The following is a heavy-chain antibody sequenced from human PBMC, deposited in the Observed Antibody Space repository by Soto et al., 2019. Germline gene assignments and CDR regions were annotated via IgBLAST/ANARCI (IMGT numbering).Heavy chain of an antibody. CDR2: IYYSGST. CDR1: VGSICRCGYY. V-gene: IGHV4-31*03. Sequence: SETLSLTCTVSVGSICRCGYYWRWIRQHPGKGLEWIGYIYYSGSTYYNPSLKSRVTISVDTSKNQFSLKLSSVTAADTAVYYCAREGDDSSGYLDYWGQGTLVTVSS. D-gene: IGHD3-22*01. CDR3: AREGDDSSGYLDY. J-gene: IGHJ4*02.